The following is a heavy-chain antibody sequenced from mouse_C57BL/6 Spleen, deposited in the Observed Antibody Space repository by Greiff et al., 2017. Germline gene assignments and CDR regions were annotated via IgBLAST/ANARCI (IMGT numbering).Heavy chain of an antibody. CDR2: INPSNGGT. CDR3: AALCYSSCCGYFDG. V-gene: IGHV1-53*01. CDR1: GYNFTSYW. D-gene: IGHD1-1*01. Sequence: VQLQQPGPELVKPGASVKLSCKASGYNFTSYWMHWVKQRPGQGLEWIGNINPSNGGTNYNEKFKGKATLTVDKSSSTASMQLSSQTSEDSAVDYCAALCYSSCCGYFDGWGTGTTVTVSS. J-gene: IGHJ1*03.